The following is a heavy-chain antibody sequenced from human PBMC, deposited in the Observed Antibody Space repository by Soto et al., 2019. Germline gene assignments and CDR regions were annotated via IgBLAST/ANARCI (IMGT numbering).Heavy chain of an antibody. D-gene: IGHD3-3*01. CDR1: GYTFTSYG. J-gene: IGHJ1*01. V-gene: IGHV1-18*01. Sequence: ASVKGSCQASGYTFTSYGIGWVRQAPGQGLEWMGWISAYNGNTNYAQKLQGRVTMTTDTSTSTAYMELRSLRSDDTAVYYCARGERNYDFPFQHWGQGTLVTVSS. CDR3: ARGERNYDFPFQH. CDR2: ISAYNGNT.